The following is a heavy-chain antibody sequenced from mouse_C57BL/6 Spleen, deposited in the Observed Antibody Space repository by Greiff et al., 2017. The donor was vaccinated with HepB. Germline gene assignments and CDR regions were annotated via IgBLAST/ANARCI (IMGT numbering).Heavy chain of an antibody. CDR2: IDPSDSYT. CDR3: ARSGSSGYVRYFDV. V-gene: IGHV1-59*01. Sequence: QVQLQQPGAELVRPGTSVKLSCKASGYTFTSYWMHWVKQRPGQGLEWIGVIDPSDSYTNYNQKFKGKATLTVDTSSSTASMQLSSLTSEDSAVYYCARSGSSGYVRYFDVWGTGTTVTVSS. J-gene: IGHJ1*03. D-gene: IGHD3-2*02. CDR1: GYTFTSYW.